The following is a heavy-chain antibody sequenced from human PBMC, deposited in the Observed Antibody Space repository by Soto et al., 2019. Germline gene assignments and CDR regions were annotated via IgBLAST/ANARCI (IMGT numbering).Heavy chain of an antibody. CDR2: ISAYNGNT. J-gene: IGHJ6*03. CDR3: ARKSPYGSYMDV. CDR1: GYTFTSYG. D-gene: IGHD4-17*01. Sequence: ASVKVSWKAAGYTFTSYGISWVRQAPGQGLEWMGWISAYNGNTNYAQKLQGRVTMTTDTSTSTAYMELRSLRSDDTAVYYCARKSPYGSYMDVWGKGTTVTVSS. V-gene: IGHV1-18*01.